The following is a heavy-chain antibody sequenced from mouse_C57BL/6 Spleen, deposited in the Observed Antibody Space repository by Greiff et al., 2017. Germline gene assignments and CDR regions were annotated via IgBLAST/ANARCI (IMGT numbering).Heavy chain of an antibody. CDR1: GYSITSGYY. Sequence: EVKLVESGPGLVKPSQSLSLTCSVTGYSITSGYYWNWIRQFPGNKLEWMGYISYDGSNNYNPSLKNRISITRDTSKNQFFLKLNSVTTEDTATYYCARDQSYYYGSPFDYWGQGTTLTVSS. V-gene: IGHV3-6*01. D-gene: IGHD1-1*01. CDR2: ISYDGSN. J-gene: IGHJ2*01. CDR3: ARDQSYYYGSPFDY.